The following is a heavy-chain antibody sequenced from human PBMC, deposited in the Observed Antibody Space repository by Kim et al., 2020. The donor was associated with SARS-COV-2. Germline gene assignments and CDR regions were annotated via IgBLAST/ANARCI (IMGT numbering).Heavy chain of an antibody. CDR3: ARVHFVYDILTGSLSLHNDGGMDC. Sequence: ASVKVSCKASDHTFSSYGVTWVRQAPGQGLEWMGWVSAYNNKTNYAQKFQDTVTMTIDTSTSTAYMELGSLRSDDTAVYYCARVHFVYDILTGSLSLHNDGGMDCGRQGPIVTVS. CDR2: VSAYNNKT. J-gene: IGHJ6*02. D-gene: IGHD3-9*01. V-gene: IGHV1-18*01. CDR1: DHTFSSYG.